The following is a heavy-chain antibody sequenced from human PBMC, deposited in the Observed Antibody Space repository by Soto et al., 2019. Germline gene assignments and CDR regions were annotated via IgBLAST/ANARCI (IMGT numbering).Heavy chain of an antibody. CDR1: GFTVSSNY. CDR2: IYSGGST. Sequence: EVQLVESGGGLVQPGGSLRLSCAASGFTVSSNYMSWVRQAPGKGLEWVSVIYSGGSTYYADSVKGRFTISRDNSKNTLYLQMNSLRAEDTAVYYCARGSYYGSGSLDYWGQGTLVTVSS. D-gene: IGHD3-10*01. V-gene: IGHV3-66*01. CDR3: ARGSYYGSGSLDY. J-gene: IGHJ4*02.